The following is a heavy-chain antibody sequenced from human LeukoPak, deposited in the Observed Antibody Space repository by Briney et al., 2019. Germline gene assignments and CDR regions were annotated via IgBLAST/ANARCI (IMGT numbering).Heavy chain of an antibody. D-gene: IGHD3-9*01. CDR2: IYPGDSDT. J-gene: IGHJ3*02. V-gene: IGHV5-51*01. CDR3: ATAPPYYDILTGYLHRHVAFDI. Sequence: GESLKISCKGSGYSFTSYWIGWVRQMPGKGLEWMGIIYPGDSDTRYSPPFQGQVTISADKSISTAYLQWSSLKASDTAMYYCATAPPYYDILTGYLHRHVAFDIWGQGTMVTVSS. CDR1: GYSFTSYW.